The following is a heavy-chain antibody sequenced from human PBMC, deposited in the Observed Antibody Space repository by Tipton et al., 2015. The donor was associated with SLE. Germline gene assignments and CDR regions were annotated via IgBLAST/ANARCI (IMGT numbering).Heavy chain of an antibody. CDR1: GGSISSSSYY. V-gene: IGHV4-39*07. Sequence: TLSLTCTVSGGSISSSSYYWGWIRQPPGKGLEWIGNVYYSGSTNHNPSLKSRVTISVDTSKNQFSLKLNSVTAADTAIYYCAGAVDPSEGRNFWSLFYWGQGSLVTVSS. D-gene: IGHD3-3*01. CDR3: AGAVDPSEGRNFWSLFY. J-gene: IGHJ4*02. CDR2: VYYSGST.